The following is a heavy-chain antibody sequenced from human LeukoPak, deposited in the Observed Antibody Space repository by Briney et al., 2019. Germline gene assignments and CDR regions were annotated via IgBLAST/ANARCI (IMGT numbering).Heavy chain of an antibody. J-gene: IGHJ4*02. CDR2: IYYSGST. D-gene: IGHD6-19*01. CDR1: GGSISSYY. CDR3: ATQGYSSGWYMYY. Sequence: SETLSLTCTVCGGSISSYYWSWIRKPPGKGLECIGYIYYSGSTNYNPSLKSRVTISVDTSKNQFSLKLSSVTAADTAVYYCATQGYSSGWYMYYWGQGTLVTVSS. V-gene: IGHV4-59*08.